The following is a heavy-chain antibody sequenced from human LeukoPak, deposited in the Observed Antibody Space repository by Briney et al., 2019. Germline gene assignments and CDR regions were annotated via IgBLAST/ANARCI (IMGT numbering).Heavy chain of an antibody. CDR2: IWYDGNNN. J-gene: IGHJ6*03. D-gene: IGHD6-6*01. V-gene: IGHV3-33*01. Sequence: GGSLRLSCAASGFSFNNYGMHWVRQAPGKGLEWVAAIWYDGNNNNYADSVKGRFTISRDNSKNTLSLQMNSLRADDTAVYYCARAGRPVLQYYYYYMDVWGEGTTVTVSS. CDR1: GFSFNNYG. CDR3: ARAGRPVLQYYYYYMDV.